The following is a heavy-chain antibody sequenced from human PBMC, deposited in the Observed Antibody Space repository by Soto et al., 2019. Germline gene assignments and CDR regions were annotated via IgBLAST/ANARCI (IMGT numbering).Heavy chain of an antibody. CDR1: GYTFTSYA. Sequence: GASVKVSCKASGYTFTSYAMHWVRQAPGQRLEWMGWINAGNGNTKYSQKFQGRVTITRDTSASTAYMELSSLRSEDTVVYYCARRSAAGNSVAWFDPWGQGTLVTVSS. CDR3: ARRSAAGNSVAWFDP. D-gene: IGHD6-13*01. CDR2: INAGNGNT. V-gene: IGHV1-3*01. J-gene: IGHJ5*02.